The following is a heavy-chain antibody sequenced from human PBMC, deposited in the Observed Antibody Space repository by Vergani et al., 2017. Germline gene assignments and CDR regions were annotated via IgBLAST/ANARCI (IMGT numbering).Heavy chain of an antibody. CDR2: FDPEDGET. CDR1: GYTLTELS. D-gene: IGHD3-16*01. CDR3: AKGLRFGYDYVWGSYGDGMDV. J-gene: IGHJ6*02. V-gene: IGHV1-24*01. Sequence: QVQLVQSGAEVKKPGASVKVSCKVSGYTLTELSMHWVRQAPGKGLEWMGGFDPEDGETIYAQKFQGRVTMTEDTSTDTAYMELSSLRSEDTALYYCAKGLRFGYDYVWGSYGDGMDVWGQGTTVTVSS.